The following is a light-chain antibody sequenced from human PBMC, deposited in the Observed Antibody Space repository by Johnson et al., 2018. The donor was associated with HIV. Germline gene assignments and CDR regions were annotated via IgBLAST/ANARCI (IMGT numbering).Light chain of an antibody. CDR2: DNN. V-gene: IGLV1-51*01. CDR3: GTWDSSLSAYV. Sequence: QSVLTQPPSVSAAPGQKVTISCSGSSSNIGNNYVSWYQQLPGTAPKLLIYDNNKRPSGIPDRFSASQSGTSATLGIPGLQPGDEADYYCGTWDSSLSAYVFGTGTKVTVL. J-gene: IGLJ1*01. CDR1: SSNIGNNY.